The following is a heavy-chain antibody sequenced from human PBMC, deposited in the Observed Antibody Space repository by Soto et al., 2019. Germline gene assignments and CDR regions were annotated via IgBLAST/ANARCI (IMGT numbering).Heavy chain of an antibody. CDR3: ATSVNSAMAFDY. CDR1: GYTFTHYY. J-gene: IGHJ4*02. CDR2: INPNGGIT. V-gene: IGHV1-46*01. D-gene: IGHD5-18*01. Sequence: QVQLVQSGAEVKKPGASVRVSCKASGYTFTHYYIHWVRQAPGQGLEWMGIINPNGGITTYAQKFRAGVSMTRDTSTSTVYLELSSLSSEDSAVYYCATSVNSAMAFDYWGQGTLVTVSS.